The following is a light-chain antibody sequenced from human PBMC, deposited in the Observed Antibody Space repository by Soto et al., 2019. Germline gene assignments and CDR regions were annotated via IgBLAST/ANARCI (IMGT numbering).Light chain of an antibody. J-gene: IGKJ3*01. CDR3: HKYGSSPPEFP. Sequence: EIVLTQSPGNLSLSAGERATLSCRASQSISSNYLAWYQQKHGQAPRLLIFAASYRATGIPDRLSSTGSGPDFTLTISRLVPEDVAVYYCHKYGSSPPEFPFGPGTKVHFK. CDR2: AAS. CDR1: QSISSNY. V-gene: IGKV3-20*01.